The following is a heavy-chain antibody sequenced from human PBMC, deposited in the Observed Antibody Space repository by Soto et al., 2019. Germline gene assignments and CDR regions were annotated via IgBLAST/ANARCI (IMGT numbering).Heavy chain of an antibody. V-gene: IGHV4-59*08. J-gene: IGHJ6*02. CDR2: IDKSGGT. D-gene: IGHD3-10*02. CDR3: VTQLFEAHHGHVDV. CDR1: RDSSSSYK. Sequence: QVQLQESGPGLVKPSETLSLTCTVSRDSSSSYKWSWIRQTPGKELEWIGYIDKSGGTSYNPSLRCRVTMLIDTSMNLISLKLSFVTAADTRLSSCVTQLFEAHHGHVDVWGQGTTVTVSS.